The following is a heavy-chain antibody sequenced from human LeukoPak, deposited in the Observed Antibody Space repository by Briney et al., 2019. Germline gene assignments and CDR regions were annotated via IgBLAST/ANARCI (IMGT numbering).Heavy chain of an antibody. CDR1: GGSISGYH. CDR2: IFYTGNA. Sequence: SETLSLTCTVTGGSISGYHWNWIRLSPGKGLEWIANIFYTGNADYNPSLESRVTISVDTSKNEISLILSSVTAADTAIYYCARKTYRSGGRCYGENWFDPWGQGTLVTVSS. D-gene: IGHD2-15*01. J-gene: IGHJ5*02. V-gene: IGHV4-59*08. CDR3: ARKTYRSGGRCYGENWFDP.